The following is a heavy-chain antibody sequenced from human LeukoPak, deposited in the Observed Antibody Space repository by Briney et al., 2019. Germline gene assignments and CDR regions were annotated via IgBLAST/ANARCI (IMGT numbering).Heavy chain of an antibody. Sequence: GGSLRLSCAASGFTFSSYWVSWVRQAPGKGLEWVANIKQDGSEKYYVDSVKGRFTISRDNAKNSLYLQMNSLRAEDTAVYYCARDGEIVVVPAAMDYWGQGTLVTVSS. V-gene: IGHV3-7*01. CDR3: ARDGEIVVVPAAMDY. CDR1: GFTFSSYW. J-gene: IGHJ4*02. D-gene: IGHD2-2*01. CDR2: IKQDGSEK.